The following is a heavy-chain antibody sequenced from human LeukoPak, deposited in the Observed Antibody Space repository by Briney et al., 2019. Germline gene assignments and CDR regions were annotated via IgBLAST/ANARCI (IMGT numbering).Heavy chain of an antibody. D-gene: IGHD3-22*01. J-gene: IGHJ4*02. CDR2: IIPIFGTA. CDR1: GGTFSSYA. Sequence: SVKVSCKASGGTFSSYAISWVRQAPGQGLEWMGGIIPIFGTANYAQKFQGRVTITTDESTSTAYMELSSLRSEDTAVYYCARGGYYYDSSGYFDYWGQGTLVTVSS. CDR3: ARGGYYYDSSGYFDY. V-gene: IGHV1-69*05.